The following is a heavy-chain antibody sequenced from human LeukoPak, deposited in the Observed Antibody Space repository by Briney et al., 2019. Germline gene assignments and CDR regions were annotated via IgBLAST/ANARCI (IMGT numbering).Heavy chain of an antibody. D-gene: IGHD5-12*01. V-gene: IGHV3-48*02. CDR2: ISSSSDSI. Sequence: QPGGSLRLSCAASGFTFSTYGMNWVRQAPGKRLEWVSYISSSSDSIYYADSVKGRFTISRDNAENSLYLRVNSLRDEDTAVYYCARAMRSGYDYWGQGTLVTVSS. CDR3: ARAMRSGYDY. CDR1: GFTFSTYG. J-gene: IGHJ4*02.